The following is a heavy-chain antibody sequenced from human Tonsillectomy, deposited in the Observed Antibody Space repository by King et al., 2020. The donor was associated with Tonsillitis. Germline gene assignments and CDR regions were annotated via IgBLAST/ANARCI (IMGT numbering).Heavy chain of an antibody. CDR3: ASVICSSHSCQPRLYGMDV. CDR1: GGSFSDYY. V-gene: IGHV4-34*01. D-gene: IGHD2-2*01. CDR2: ISHSGST. J-gene: IGHJ6*02. Sequence: VQLQQWGAGLLKPSETLSLTCAVYGGSFSDYYWSWIRQPPGKGLEWIGEISHSGSTNYIPSLKSRVTISVDTSKNQFSLKLSSVTAADTAVYYGASVICSSHSCQPRLYGMDVWGQGTTVSVSS.